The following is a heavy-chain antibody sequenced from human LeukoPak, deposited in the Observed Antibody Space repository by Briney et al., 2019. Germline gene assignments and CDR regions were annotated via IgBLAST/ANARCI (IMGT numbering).Heavy chain of an antibody. Sequence: GGSLRLSCAASGFTFSSYSMNWVRQAPGKGLEWVSYISSSSSTIYYADSVKGRFTISSDNAKNSLYLQMNSLRAEDTAVYYCARRSDSSGYYYDYWGQGTLVTVSS. V-gene: IGHV3-48*04. J-gene: IGHJ4*02. CDR2: ISSSSSTI. D-gene: IGHD3-22*01. CDR3: ARRSDSSGYYYDY. CDR1: GFTFSSYS.